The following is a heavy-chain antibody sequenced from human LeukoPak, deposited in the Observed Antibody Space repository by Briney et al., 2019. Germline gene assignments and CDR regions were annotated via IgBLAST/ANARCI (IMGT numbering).Heavy chain of an antibody. CDR3: AREHKGDFHY. CDR2: IYYSGST. CDR1: GGSISSYY. D-gene: IGHD2-21*01. Sequence: SETLSLTCTVSGGSISSYYWSWIRQPPGKGLEWIGYIYYSGSTYYNPSLKSRVTISVDTSKNQFSLKLSSVTAADTAVYYCAREHKGDFHYWGQGTLVTVSS. J-gene: IGHJ4*02. V-gene: IGHV4-59*12.